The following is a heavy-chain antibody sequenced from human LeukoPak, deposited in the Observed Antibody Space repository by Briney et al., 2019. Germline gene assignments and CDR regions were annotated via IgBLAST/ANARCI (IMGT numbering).Heavy chain of an antibody. CDR1: GGSISSGGYY. V-gene: IGHV4-31*03. Sequence: SETLSLTCTVSGGSISSGGYYWSWIRQHPGKGLEWIGYIYYSGSTYYNPSLKSRVTISVDTSKNQFSLKLSSVTAADTAVYYCASGPHGDFWSGSPFGAFDIWSQGTMVTVSS. CDR3: ASGPHGDFWSGSPFGAFDI. D-gene: IGHD3-3*01. CDR2: IYYSGST. J-gene: IGHJ3*02.